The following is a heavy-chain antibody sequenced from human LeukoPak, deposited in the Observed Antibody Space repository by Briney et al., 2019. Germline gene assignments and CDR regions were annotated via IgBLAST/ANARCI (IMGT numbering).Heavy chain of an antibody. CDR1: GFTLSRYY. CDR3: ARDQGYCSGGTCYTVLDY. CDR2: MNENGGDI. J-gene: IGHJ4*02. D-gene: IGHD2-15*01. Sequence: GGSLRLSCAASGFTLSRYYMVWVRQAPGKGLEWVAHMNENGGDIQYVDSVKGRFTMSRDNVKSSLFLQMSSLGAEDTAVYYCARDQGYCSGGTCYTVLDYWGQGTLVTVSS. V-gene: IGHV3-7*01.